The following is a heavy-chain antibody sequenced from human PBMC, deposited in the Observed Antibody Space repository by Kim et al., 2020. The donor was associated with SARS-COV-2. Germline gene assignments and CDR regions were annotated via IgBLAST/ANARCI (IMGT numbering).Heavy chain of an antibody. CDR2: IYYSGST. CDR1: GGSISSYY. V-gene: IGHV4-59*01. CDR3: AGNSNYDILTGYNYYYYGMDV. Sequence: SETLSLTCTVSGGSISSYYWSWIRQPPGKGLEWIGYIYYSGSTNSNPSLKSRVTISVDTSKNQFSLKLSSVTAADTAVYYCAGNSNYDILTGYNYYYYGMDVWGQGTTVTVSS. J-gene: IGHJ6*02. D-gene: IGHD3-9*01.